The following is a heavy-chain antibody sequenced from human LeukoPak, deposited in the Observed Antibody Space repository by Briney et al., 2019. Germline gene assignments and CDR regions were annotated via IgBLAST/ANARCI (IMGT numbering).Heavy chain of an antibody. Sequence: VASVKVPCKTAGYSFTSFYIHWIRQAPGQGLEWMGMVNPSGGSTVSAQKFQDRVNMTADTSTRTVHMEMTGLRSDDTAIYYCARDAFWGQGTLVTVSS. J-gene: IGHJ4*02. V-gene: IGHV1-46*01. D-gene: IGHD3-3*02. CDR3: ARDAF. CDR1: GYSFTSFY. CDR2: VNPSGGST.